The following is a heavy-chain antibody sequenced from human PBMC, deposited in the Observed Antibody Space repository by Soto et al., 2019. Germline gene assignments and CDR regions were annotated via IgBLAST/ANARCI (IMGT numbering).Heavy chain of an antibody. D-gene: IGHD2-21*02. CDR1: GYTFTSYG. Sequence: ASVKVSCKASGYTFTSYGISWVRQAPGQGLEWMGWISAYNGNTNYAQKLQGRVTMTTDTSTSTAYMELRSLRSDDTAVYYCARQSTGLAYCGGDCYPNWFDPWGQGTLVTVSS. J-gene: IGHJ5*02. CDR2: ISAYNGNT. V-gene: IGHV1-18*01. CDR3: ARQSTGLAYCGGDCYPNWFDP.